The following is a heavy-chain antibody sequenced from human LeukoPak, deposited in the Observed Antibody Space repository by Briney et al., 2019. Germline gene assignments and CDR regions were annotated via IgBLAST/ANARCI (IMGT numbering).Heavy chain of an antibody. J-gene: IGHJ4*02. Sequence: SETLSLTCSVSGGSISESNYYWGWIRQPPGKGLEWIGSIYFSGNTYHNSSLKSRVTISVDTSKNQFSLKLNSVTAADTAVYYCVRDGDTGGDSYFDSWGQGSLVTVSS. CDR3: VRDGDTGGDSYFDS. CDR1: GGSISESNYY. CDR2: IYFSGNT. V-gene: IGHV4-39*02. D-gene: IGHD3-16*02.